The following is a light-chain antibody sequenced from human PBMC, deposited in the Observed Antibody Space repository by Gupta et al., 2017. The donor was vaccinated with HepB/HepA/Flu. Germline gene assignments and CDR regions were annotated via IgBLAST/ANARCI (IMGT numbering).Light chain of an antibody. Sequence: QSVLTQPPSLSVAPWQRVPISFTGSSSNIGAGYDVHWYQQLPGTAPKLLIYCNSNRPSGVPDRFSGSKSGTSASLAITGLQAEDEADYYCQSYDSSLSGDVFGTGTKVTVL. J-gene: IGLJ1*01. CDR2: CNS. CDR1: SSNIGAGYD. V-gene: IGLV1-40*01. CDR3: QSYDSSLSGDV.